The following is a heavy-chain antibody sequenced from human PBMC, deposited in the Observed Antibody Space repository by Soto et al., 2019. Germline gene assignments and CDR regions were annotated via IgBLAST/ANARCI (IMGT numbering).Heavy chain of an antibody. D-gene: IGHD4-17*01. CDR2: IWYDGSNK. V-gene: IGHV3-33*01. Sequence: QVQLVESGGGVVQPGRALRLSCAASGFTFSSYGMHWVRQAPGKGLEWVAVIWYDGSNKYYADSVKGRFTISRDNSKNTLYLQMNSLRAEDTAVYYCARGANHGDYYYYCGMDVWGQGTTVTVSS. CDR3: ARGANHGDYYYYCGMDV. J-gene: IGHJ6*02. CDR1: GFTFSSYG.